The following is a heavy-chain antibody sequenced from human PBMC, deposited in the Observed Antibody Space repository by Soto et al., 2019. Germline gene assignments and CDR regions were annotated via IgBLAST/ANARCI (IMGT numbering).Heavy chain of an antibody. J-gene: IGHJ4*02. Sequence: EVQLVESGGGLVKPGGSLRLSCAASGFTFSNAWMSWVRQAPGKGLEWVGRIKSKTDGGTTDYAAPVKGRFTISRDDSKNTLYLQMNSLKTEDTAVYYCTTDLAYCGGDCYNWGQGTLVTVSS. CDR2: IKSKTDGGTT. CDR1: GFTFSNAW. V-gene: IGHV3-15*01. CDR3: TTDLAYCGGDCYN. D-gene: IGHD2-21*02.